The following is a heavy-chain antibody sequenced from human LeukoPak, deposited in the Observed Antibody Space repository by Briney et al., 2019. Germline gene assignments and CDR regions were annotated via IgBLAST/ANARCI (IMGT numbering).Heavy chain of an antibody. CDR1: GFTFSSYA. CDR3: VNDGVYGGDGYNYFLDY. D-gene: IGHD5-24*01. V-gene: IGHV3-64D*09. CDR2: ISSNGGST. J-gene: IGHJ4*02. Sequence: PGGSLRLSCSASGFTFSSYAMHWVRQAPGKGLEYVSAISSNGGSTYYADSVKGRFTISRDNSKNTLYLQMSSLRAEDTAVYYCVNDGVYGGDGYNYFLDYWGQGTLVTVSS.